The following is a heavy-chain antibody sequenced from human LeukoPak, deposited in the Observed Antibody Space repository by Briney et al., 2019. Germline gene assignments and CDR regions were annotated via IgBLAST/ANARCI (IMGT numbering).Heavy chain of an antibody. D-gene: IGHD4-23*01. J-gene: IGHJ6*02. CDR3: ATDSSLNYGGAYYYYYGMDV. Sequence: GGSLRLSCAASGFTFSSSAMSWVRQAPGKGLEWVSAISNNGGYTYYADSVQGRFTISRDNSKSTLCLQMNSLRAEDTAVYYCATDSSLNYGGAYYYYYGMDVWAKGPRSPSP. V-gene: IGHV3-23*01. CDR2: ISNNGGYT. CDR1: GFTFSSSA.